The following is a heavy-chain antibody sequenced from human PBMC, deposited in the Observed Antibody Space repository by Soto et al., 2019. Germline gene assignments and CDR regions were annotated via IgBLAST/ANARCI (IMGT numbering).Heavy chain of an antibody. Sequence: QVQLVQSGAEVKKPGASVKLSCKASGYSFTNHYMHWVRQAPGQGLEWMGIINHRSGSASYAQKFQDTVTMTRDTSTSTVYIELRSLRAEDTAVYYGARDFDGTTDGFDFWGQGTMVTVSS. CDR3: ARDFDGTTDGFDF. J-gene: IGHJ3*01. D-gene: IGHD1-7*01. CDR2: INHRSGSA. V-gene: IGHV1-46*01. CDR1: GYSFTNHY.